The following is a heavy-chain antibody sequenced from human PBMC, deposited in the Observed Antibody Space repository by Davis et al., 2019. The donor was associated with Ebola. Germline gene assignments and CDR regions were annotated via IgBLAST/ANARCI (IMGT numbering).Heavy chain of an antibody. CDR1: GGTFSSYT. V-gene: IGHV1-69*02. Sequence: SVKVSCKASGGTFSSYTISWVRQAPGQGLEWMGRIIPILGIANYAQKFQGRLTLTEDTSTDTAYMELSTLRSEDTAVYYCSVGGQDGGFDYWGQGTLVPVSS. D-gene: IGHD1-26*01. CDR3: SVGGQDGGFDY. J-gene: IGHJ4*02. CDR2: IIPILGIA.